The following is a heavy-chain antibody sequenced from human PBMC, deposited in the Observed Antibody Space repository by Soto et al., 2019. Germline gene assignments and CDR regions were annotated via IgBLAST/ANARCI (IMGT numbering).Heavy chain of an antibody. CDR1: GFTFSSYW. CDR2: IKQVGSEK. Sequence: GGSLRLSCAASGFTFSSYWMSWVRQAPGKGLEWVANIKQVGSEKYYVDSVKGRFTISRDNAKNSLYLQMNSLRAEDTAVYYCARGGDDWSYGRHRYWGQGTLVTVSS. CDR3: ARGGDDWSYGRHRY. D-gene: IGHD1-7*01. V-gene: IGHV3-7*01. J-gene: IGHJ4*02.